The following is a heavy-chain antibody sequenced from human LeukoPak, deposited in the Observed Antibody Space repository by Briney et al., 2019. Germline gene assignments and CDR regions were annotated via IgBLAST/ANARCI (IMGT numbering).Heavy chain of an antibody. V-gene: IGHV1-18*01. CDR1: GYTFTSYG. J-gene: IGHJ4*02. Sequence: ASVKVSCKASGYTFTSYGISWVRQAPGQGLEWMGWISAYNGNTNYAQKLQGRVTMTTDTSTSTSYMELRSLRSDDTAVYYCARARPGVPYSSSLALKFDYWGQGTLVTVSS. CDR3: ARARPGVPYSSSLALKFDY. D-gene: IGHD6-6*01. CDR2: ISAYNGNT.